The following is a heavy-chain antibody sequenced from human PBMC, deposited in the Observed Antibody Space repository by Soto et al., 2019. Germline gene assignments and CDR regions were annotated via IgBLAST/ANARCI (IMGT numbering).Heavy chain of an antibody. CDR1: GLPFSTYS. CDR2: ISTRSGTI. D-gene: IGHD5-12*01. Sequence: DVQLVESGGGMVQPGGSLRLSCAASGLPFSTYSMNWVRQAPGKGLEWVSHISTRSGTIYYADSVKGRFTISRDNADNSLYLSMNSLRVEDTAVYFCARGRPFDSGYDYWFDSWGHGTLVTVSS. V-gene: IGHV3-48*01. J-gene: IGHJ5*01. CDR3: ARGRPFDSGYDYWFDS.